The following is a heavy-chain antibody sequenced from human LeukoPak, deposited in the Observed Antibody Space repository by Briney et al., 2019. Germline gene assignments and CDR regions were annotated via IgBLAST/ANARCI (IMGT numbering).Heavy chain of an antibody. D-gene: IGHD6-19*01. V-gene: IGHV3-21*01. Sequence: WVSPISSSSSYIYYADSVKGRFTISRDNAKNSLYLQMNSLRAEDTAVYYCARVPAVADFDYWGQGTLVTVSS. CDR2: ISSSSSYI. CDR3: ARVPAVADFDY. J-gene: IGHJ4*02.